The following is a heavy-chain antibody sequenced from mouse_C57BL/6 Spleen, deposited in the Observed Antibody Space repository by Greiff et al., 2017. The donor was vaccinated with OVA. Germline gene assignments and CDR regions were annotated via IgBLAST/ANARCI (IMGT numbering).Heavy chain of an antibody. D-gene: IGHD4-1*01. Sequence: EVQRVESGGGLVKPGGSLKLSCAASGFTFSSYAMSWVRQTPEKRLEWVATISDGGSYTYYPDNVKGRFTISRDNAKNNLYLQMSHLKSEDTAMYYCARGGGTKGYYFDYWGQGTTLTVSS. V-gene: IGHV5-4*01. CDR1: GFTFSSYA. J-gene: IGHJ2*01. CDR2: ISDGGSYT. CDR3: ARGGGTKGYYFDY.